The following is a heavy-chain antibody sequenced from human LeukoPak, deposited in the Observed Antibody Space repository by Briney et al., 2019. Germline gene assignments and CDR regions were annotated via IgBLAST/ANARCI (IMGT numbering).Heavy chain of an antibody. V-gene: IGHV4-4*07. D-gene: IGHD3-16*01. CDR1: GGSISSYY. J-gene: IGHJ5*02. CDR3: ASGFPGGPPNWFDP. CDR2: IYTSGST. Sequence: SETLSLTCTVSGGSISSYYWSWIRQPAGKGLEWIGRIYTSGSTNYNPSLKSRVTISVDTSKNQFSLKLSSVTAADTAVYYCASGFPGGPPNWFDPWGQGTLVTVSS.